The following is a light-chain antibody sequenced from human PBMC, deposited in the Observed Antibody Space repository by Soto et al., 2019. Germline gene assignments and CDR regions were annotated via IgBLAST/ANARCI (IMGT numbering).Light chain of an antibody. J-gene: IGKJ5*01. CDR3: QHYDSLPIT. Sequence: EIVLTQSPASLSVSPGESATLSCRASQSVSYNLAWYHQRPGQPPRLLIYGASSRATGIPDRFSGSGSGTDFTLTISRLEPEDFAVFYCQHYDSLPITFGQGTRLEIK. V-gene: IGKV3-20*01. CDR1: QSVSYN. CDR2: GAS.